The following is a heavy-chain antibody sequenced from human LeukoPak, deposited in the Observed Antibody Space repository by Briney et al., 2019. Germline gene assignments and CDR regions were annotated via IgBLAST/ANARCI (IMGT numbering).Heavy chain of an antibody. CDR2: IYYSGST. CDR3: ARDDPEATTAGACYYYGMDA. V-gene: IGHV4-59*01. J-gene: IGHJ6*02. D-gene: IGHD5-12*01. Sequence: SETLSLTCTVSGGSISSYYWSWIRQPPGKGLEWIGYIYYSGSTNYNPSLKSRVTISVDTSKNQFSLKLSSVTAADTAVYYCARDDPEATTAGACYYYGMDAWGQGTTVTVSS. CDR1: GGSISSYY.